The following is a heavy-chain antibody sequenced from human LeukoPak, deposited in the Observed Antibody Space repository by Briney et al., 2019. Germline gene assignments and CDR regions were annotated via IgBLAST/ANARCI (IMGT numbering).Heavy chain of an antibody. Sequence: GGSLRLSCAASGFTVSSNYMSWVRQAPGKGLEWVSVIYSGGSTYYPDSVKGRFTISRDNSKNTLYLQMNSLRAEDTAVYYCARGVYGDSPKYWGQGTLVTVSS. CDR1: GFTVSSNY. D-gene: IGHD4-17*01. CDR2: IYSGGST. J-gene: IGHJ4*02. CDR3: ARGVYGDSPKY. V-gene: IGHV3-53*01.